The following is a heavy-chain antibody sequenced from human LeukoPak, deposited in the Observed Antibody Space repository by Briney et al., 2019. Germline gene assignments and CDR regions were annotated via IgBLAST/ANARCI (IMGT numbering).Heavy chain of an antibody. CDR3: AKDRQLELIGNWFDP. CDR2: ISYDGSNK. Sequence: QPGGSLRLSCAASGFTFSSYGMHWVRQAPGKGLEWVAVISYDGSNKYYADSVKGRFTISRDNSKNTLCLQMNSLRAEDTAVYYCAKDRQLELIGNWFDPWGQGTLVTVSS. D-gene: IGHD1-7*01. V-gene: IGHV3-30*18. J-gene: IGHJ5*02. CDR1: GFTFSSYG.